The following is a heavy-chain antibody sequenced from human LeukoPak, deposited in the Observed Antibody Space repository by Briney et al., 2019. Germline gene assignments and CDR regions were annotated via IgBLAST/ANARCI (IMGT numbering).Heavy chain of an antibody. CDR2: IYYSGST. CDR1: GGSISSSSYY. V-gene: IGHV4-39*01. CDR3: ARRHDYGGNTFDY. Sequence: TSETLSLTCTVSGGSISSSSYYWGWIRQPPGKGLEWIGCIYYSGSTYYNPSLKSRVTISVDTSKHQFSLKLSSVTAAATAVYYCARRHDYGGNTFDYWGQGTMVTVSS. D-gene: IGHD4-23*01. J-gene: IGHJ4*02.